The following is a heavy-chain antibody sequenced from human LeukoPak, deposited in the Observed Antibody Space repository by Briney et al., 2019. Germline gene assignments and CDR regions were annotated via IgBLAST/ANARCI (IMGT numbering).Heavy chain of an antibody. Sequence: PSETLSLTCTVSGDSISNYYWSWIRQSPGKGLEWIGYIHYSGSTSYNPSFKSRVTISVDTSKNQFSLKLSSVTAADTAVYYCARDASSSSHLDYWGRGTLVTVSS. CDR1: GDSISNYY. CDR2: IHYSGST. D-gene: IGHD6-19*01. V-gene: IGHV4-59*01. J-gene: IGHJ4*02. CDR3: ARDASSSSHLDY.